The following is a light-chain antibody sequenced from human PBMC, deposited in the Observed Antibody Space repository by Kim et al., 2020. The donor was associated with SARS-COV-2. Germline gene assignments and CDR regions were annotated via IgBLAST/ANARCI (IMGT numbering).Light chain of an antibody. Sequence: VSPGQTASITFSGDKLGDKYACWYQQKPGQSPVVVIYQDSKRPSGIPERFSGSNSGNTATLTISGTQAMDEADYYCQAWDSSHGVFGTGTKVTVL. CDR3: QAWDSSHGV. CDR2: QDS. CDR1: KLGDKY. V-gene: IGLV3-1*01. J-gene: IGLJ1*01.